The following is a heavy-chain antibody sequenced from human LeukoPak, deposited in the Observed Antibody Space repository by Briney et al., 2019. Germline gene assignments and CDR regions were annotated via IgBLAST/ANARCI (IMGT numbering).Heavy chain of an antibody. CDR3: ARDTAMARFDY. V-gene: IGHV3-11*04. CDR2: ISSSGSTI. J-gene: IGHJ4*02. CDR1: GLTVSSSY. D-gene: IGHD5-18*01. Sequence: GGSLRLSCAASGLTVSSSYMSWVRQAPGKGLEWVSYISSSGSTIYYADSVKGRFTISRDNAKNSLYLQMNSLRAEDTAVYYCARDTAMARFDYWGQGTLVTVSS.